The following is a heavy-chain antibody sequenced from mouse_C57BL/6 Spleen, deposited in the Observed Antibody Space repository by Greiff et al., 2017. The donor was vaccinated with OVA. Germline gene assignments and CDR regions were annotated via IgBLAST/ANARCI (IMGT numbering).Heavy chain of an antibody. V-gene: IGHV1-20*01. CDR3: ARRGITTVVDWYFDV. J-gene: IGHJ1*03. D-gene: IGHD1-1*01. CDR1: GYSFTGYF. Sequence: VQLKQSGPELVKPGDSVKISCKASGYSFTGYFMNWVMQSHGKSLEWIGRINPYNGDTFYNQKFKGKATLTVDKSSSTAHMELRSLTSEDSAVYYCARRGITTVVDWYFDVWGTGTTVTVSS. CDR2: INPYNGDT.